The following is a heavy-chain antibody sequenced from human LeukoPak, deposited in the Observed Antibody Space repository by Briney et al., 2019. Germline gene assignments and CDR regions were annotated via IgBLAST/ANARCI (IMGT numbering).Heavy chain of an antibody. D-gene: IGHD1-26*01. J-gene: IGHJ3*02. CDR3: AGTSGNYPHDAFDI. Sequence: SETLSLTCTVSGGSISTGGYYWSWIRQHPGKGLEWIGNIYYSGSTYYSPSLKSRVTMSVDTSKNQFSLTLISVTAADTAVYFCAGTSGNYPHDAFDIWGQGTMVTVSS. CDR2: IYYSGST. V-gene: IGHV4-31*03. CDR1: GGSISTGGYY.